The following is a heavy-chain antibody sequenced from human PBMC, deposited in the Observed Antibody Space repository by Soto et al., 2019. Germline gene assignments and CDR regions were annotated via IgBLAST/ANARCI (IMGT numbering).Heavy chain of an antibody. CDR3: ARHIRGSYGFDY. J-gene: IGHJ4*02. D-gene: IGHD2-21*01. CDR1: GYTFIGHY. V-gene: IGHV1-2*04. Sequence: QVQLVQSGAEVKKPGDSVKVSCKASGYTFIGHYIHWVRQAPGQGLEWMGWINPKSGATNSAQKFQGSVTMTRDTSISTVSMELSRLTSDDTAVYYCARHIRGSYGFDYWGQGTLVTVSS. CDR2: INPKSGAT.